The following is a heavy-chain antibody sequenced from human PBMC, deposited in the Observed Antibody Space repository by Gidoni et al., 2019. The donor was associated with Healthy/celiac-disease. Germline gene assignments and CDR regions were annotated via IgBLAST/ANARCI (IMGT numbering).Heavy chain of an antibody. CDR1: GYTFTSYG. J-gene: IGHJ5*02. CDR3: ARDPKPDYYDSSGLINWFDP. V-gene: IGHV1-18*01. Sequence: QVQLVQSGAEVKKPGASVKVSCKASGYTFTSYGISWVRQAPGQGLEWMGWISAYNGNTNYAQKLQGRVTMTTDTSTSTAYMELRSLRSDDTAVYYCARDPKPDYYDSSGLINWFDPWGQGTLVTVSS. CDR2: ISAYNGNT. D-gene: IGHD3-22*01.